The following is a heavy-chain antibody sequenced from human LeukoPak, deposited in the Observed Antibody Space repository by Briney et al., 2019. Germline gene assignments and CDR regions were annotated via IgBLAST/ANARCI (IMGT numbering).Heavy chain of an antibody. CDR1: GGSISSHY. J-gene: IGHJ3*02. V-gene: IGHV4-59*11. D-gene: IGHD3-22*01. CDR3: ARERNYYDSSGYGAFDI. CDR2: IYYSGST. Sequence: SETLSLTCTVSGGSISSHYWSWIRQPPGKGLEWIGYIYYSGSTNYNPSLKSRVTISVDTSKNQFSLKLSSVTAADTAVYYCARERNYYDSSGYGAFDIWGQGTMVTVSS.